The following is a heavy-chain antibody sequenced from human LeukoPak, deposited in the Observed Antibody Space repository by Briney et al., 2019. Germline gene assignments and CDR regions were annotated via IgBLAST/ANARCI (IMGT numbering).Heavy chain of an antibody. CDR3: ARDAGYGYWVADY. CDR1: GFTSGAYGLTYG. Sequence: PGGSLRLSCEVSGFTSGAYGLTYGLTWVRQTPGKGLEWVAHMNQDGSAKYYADSVKGRFTISRDNAKNSLYLQMNSLRAEDTAVYYCARDAGYGYWVADYWGQGTLVTVSS. V-gene: IGHV3-7*01. J-gene: IGHJ4*02. CDR2: MNQDGSAK. D-gene: IGHD5-18*01.